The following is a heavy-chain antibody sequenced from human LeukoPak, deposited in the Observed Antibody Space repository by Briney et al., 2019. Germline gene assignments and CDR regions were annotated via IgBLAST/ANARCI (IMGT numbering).Heavy chain of an antibody. Sequence: SETLSLTCTVSGYSMSSGYYWGWIRQPPERGLEWIGSMYHTGSTYYNPSLKSRVTISVDTSKNQFSLKLSSVTAADTAVYYYARWSSGYYDAFDIWGQGTMVTLSS. J-gene: IGHJ3*02. CDR3: ARWSSGYYDAFDI. D-gene: IGHD3-22*01. CDR2: MYHTGST. V-gene: IGHV4-38-2*02. CDR1: GYSMSSGYY.